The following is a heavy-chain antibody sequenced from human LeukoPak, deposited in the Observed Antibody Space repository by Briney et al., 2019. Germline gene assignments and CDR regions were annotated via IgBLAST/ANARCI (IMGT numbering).Heavy chain of an antibody. CDR1: GFTGSSKY. Sequence: QTGGSLRLSCAVSGFTGSSKYMAWVRQAPGKGLEWVSFINSGGTTNYADSVKGRFTISRDYSKNTLNLQMNSLRDEDTAVYYCATIVSDSSGWYHFVHWGQGALVTVSS. V-gene: IGHV3-66*01. J-gene: IGHJ4*02. D-gene: IGHD6-19*01. CDR2: INSGGTT. CDR3: ATIVSDSSGWYHFVH.